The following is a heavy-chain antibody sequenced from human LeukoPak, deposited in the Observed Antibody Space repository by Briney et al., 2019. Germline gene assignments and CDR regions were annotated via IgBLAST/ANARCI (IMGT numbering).Heavy chain of an antibody. D-gene: IGHD2-2*01. CDR2: INARGDT. J-gene: IGHJ5*02. CDR1: GWSFNDHY. Sequence: PSETLSLTCAVYGWSFNDHYWNWIRQPPGKGLEWIGEINARGDTNFNPSLKSRVTISVDTSKNQFSLTLTSMIAADTAVYYCARGQVPAARGYNWFDPWGQGTLVTVS. V-gene: IGHV4-34*01. CDR3: ARGQVPAARGYNWFDP.